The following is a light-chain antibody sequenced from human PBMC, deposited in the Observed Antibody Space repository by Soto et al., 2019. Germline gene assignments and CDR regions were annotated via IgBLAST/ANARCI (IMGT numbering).Light chain of an antibody. V-gene: IGLV1-47*02. CDR3: AAGDVSLSGVV. Sequence: QSVLTQPPSASGTPGQRVTLSCSGSSSNIGFNAVNWYQQLPGTAPKLLMHGNSQRPSGVPDRFSGSKPGTSASLAISGLRTEDEVDYYCAAGDVSLSGVVFGGGTALTVL. J-gene: IGLJ3*02. CDR2: GNS. CDR1: SSNIGFNA.